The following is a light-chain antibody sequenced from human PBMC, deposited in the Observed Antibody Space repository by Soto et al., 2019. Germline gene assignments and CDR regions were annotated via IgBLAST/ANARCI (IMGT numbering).Light chain of an antibody. CDR3: SSYTTSNTVI. CDR1: SSDFGTYNY. V-gene: IGLV2-14*01. CDR2: EVS. Sequence: QSALTQPASVSGSPGQSITISCTGTSSDFGTYNYVSWYQQHPGKVPKLMIYEVSNRPSGGSSRFSGSKSGNTASLTISGLQAEDEADYYCSSYTTSNTVIFGGGTQLTVL. J-gene: IGLJ2*01.